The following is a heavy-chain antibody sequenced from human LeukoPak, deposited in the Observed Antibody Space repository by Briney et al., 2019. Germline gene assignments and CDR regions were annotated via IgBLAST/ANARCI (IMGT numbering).Heavy chain of an antibody. Sequence: SETLSLTCTVSGGSISSGGYYWSWIRQHPGKGLEWIGYIYYSGSSYYNPSLKSRVTISVDTSKNQFSLKLSSVTAADTAVYYCARGDIVVVPAAIYFDYWGQGTLVTVSS. CDR1: GGSISSGGYY. V-gene: IGHV4-31*03. J-gene: IGHJ4*02. CDR3: ARGDIVVVPAAIYFDY. D-gene: IGHD2-2*01. CDR2: IYYSGSS.